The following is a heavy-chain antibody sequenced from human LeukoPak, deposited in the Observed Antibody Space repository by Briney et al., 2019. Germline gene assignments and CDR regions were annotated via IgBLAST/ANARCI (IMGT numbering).Heavy chain of an antibody. D-gene: IGHD2/OR15-2a*01. CDR1: GYTPTELS. J-gene: IGHJ4*02. Sequence: GASVKVSCKVSGYTPTELSMNWVRRAPGKGLEWMGRFDPEDGETIYTQKFQGRVTMTEDTSTDTAYMGLTSLRSEDTAVYYCATDFYRGLQFDYWGQGTLVIVSS. CDR3: ATDFYRGLQFDY. V-gene: IGHV1-24*01. CDR2: FDPEDGET.